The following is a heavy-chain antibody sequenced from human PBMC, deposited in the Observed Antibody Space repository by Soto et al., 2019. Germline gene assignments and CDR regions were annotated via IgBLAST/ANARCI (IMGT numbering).Heavy chain of an antibody. CDR2: IYSGGST. V-gene: IGHV3-53*01. CDR3: ARVNRQQLVDY. CDR1: GFTVSSNY. D-gene: IGHD6-13*01. J-gene: IGHJ4*02. Sequence: GGSLRLSCAASGFTVSSNYMSWVRQAPGKGLEWVSVIYSGGSTYYADSVKGRFTISRDNSKNTLYLQMNGLRAEDTAVYYCARVNRQQLVDYWGQGTLVTVSS.